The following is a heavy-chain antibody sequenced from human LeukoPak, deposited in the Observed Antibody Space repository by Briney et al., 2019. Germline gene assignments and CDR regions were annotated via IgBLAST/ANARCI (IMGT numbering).Heavy chain of an antibody. V-gene: IGHV3-74*01. J-gene: IGHJ4*02. Sequence: GGSLRLSCAASGFTFSSYWMHWVRQAPGKGLVWVSRINTDGSSTSYADSVKGRFTISRDNAKNTLYLQMNSLRAEDTAVYYCAKGPSAPYCNNGICYSPIDQWGQGTLVTVSS. CDR1: GFTFSSYW. CDR3: AKGPSAPYCNNGICYSPIDQ. CDR2: INTDGSST. D-gene: IGHD2-8*01.